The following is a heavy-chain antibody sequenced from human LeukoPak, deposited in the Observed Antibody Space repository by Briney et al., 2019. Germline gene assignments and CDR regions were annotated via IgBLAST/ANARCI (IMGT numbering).Heavy chain of an antibody. CDR1: GYTFTGYY. D-gene: IGHD3-3*01. CDR3: ARDSITYYDFWSGYYPFDY. J-gene: IGHJ4*02. V-gene: IGHV1-2*02. Sequence: ASVKVSCKASGYTFTGYYMHWVRQAPGQGLEWMGWINPNSGGTNYAQKFQGRVTMTRDTSISTAYMELGRLRSDDTAVYYCARDSITYYDFWSGYYPFDYWGQGTLVTVSS. CDR2: INPNSGGT.